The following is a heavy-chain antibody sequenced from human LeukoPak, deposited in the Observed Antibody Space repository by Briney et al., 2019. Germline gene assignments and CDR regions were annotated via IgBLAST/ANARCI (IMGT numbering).Heavy chain of an antibody. V-gene: IGHV1-69*13. D-gene: IGHD4-11*01. CDR2: IIPIFGTA. J-gene: IGHJ4*02. CDR3: ARDDYSNYGWFDY. CDR1: GGTFSSYA. Sequence: SVKVSCKASGGTFSSYAISWVRQAPGQGLEWMGGIIPIFGTANYAQKFQGRVTITADESTSTAYLELSSLRSEDTAVYYCARDDYSNYGWFDYWGQGTLVTVSS.